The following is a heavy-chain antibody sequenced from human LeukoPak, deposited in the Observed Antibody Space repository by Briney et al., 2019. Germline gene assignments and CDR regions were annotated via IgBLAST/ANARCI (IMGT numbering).Heavy chain of an antibody. D-gene: IGHD3-22*01. Sequence: GGSLRLSCAASGFTFSSYAMHWVRQAPGKGLEWVAVISYDGSNKYYADSVKGRFTISRDNSKNTLYLQMNSLRAEDTAVYYCARDGDSSGYYPSYSDYWAREPWSPSPQ. V-gene: IGHV3-30*04. CDR3: ARDGDSSGYYPSYSDY. CDR1: GFTFSSYA. CDR2: ISYDGSNK. J-gene: IGHJ4*02.